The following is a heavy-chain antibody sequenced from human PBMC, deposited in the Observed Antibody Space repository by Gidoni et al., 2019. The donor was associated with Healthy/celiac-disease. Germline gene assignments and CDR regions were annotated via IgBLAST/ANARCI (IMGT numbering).Heavy chain of an antibody. CDR1: GFTFSSYG. CDR2: ISYDGSNK. V-gene: IGHV3-30*18. J-gene: IGHJ4*02. D-gene: IGHD4-17*01. Sequence: QVQLVESGGGVVQPGRSLRLSCAASGFTFSSYGMHWVRQAPGKGLGWVAVISYDGSNKYYADSVKGRFTISRDNSKNTLYLQMNSLRAEDTAVYYCAKSKSGDYVPLDGYWGQGTLVTVSS. CDR3: AKSKSGDYVPLDGY.